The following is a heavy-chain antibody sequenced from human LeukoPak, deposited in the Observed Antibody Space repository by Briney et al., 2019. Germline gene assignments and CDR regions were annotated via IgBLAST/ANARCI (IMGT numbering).Heavy chain of an antibody. V-gene: IGHV3-48*03. J-gene: IGHJ4*02. CDR2: ISNSGNTI. CDR1: GFTFSNYE. CDR3: AKDTRRLKYYDILTVDY. D-gene: IGHD3-9*01. Sequence: GGSLRLSCAASGFTFSNYEMNWVRPAPGKGLELVSYISNSGNTIYYADSVQGRFTISRDNAKNSLYLQMNSLRAEDTAVYYCAKDTRRLKYYDILTVDYWGQGTLVTVSS.